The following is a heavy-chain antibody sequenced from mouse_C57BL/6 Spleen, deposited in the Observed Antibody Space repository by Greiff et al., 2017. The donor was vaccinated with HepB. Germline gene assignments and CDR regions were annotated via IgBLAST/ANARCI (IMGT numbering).Heavy chain of an antibody. CDR1: GFTFSSYG. CDR3: ASSYYSNFDY. D-gene: IGHD2-5*01. V-gene: IGHV5-6*01. J-gene: IGHJ2*01. Sequence: EVQVVESGGDLVKPGGSLKLSCAASGFTFSSYGMSWVRQTSDKRLEWVATISSGGSYTYYPDSVKGRFTISRDNAKNTLYLQMSSLKSEDTAMYYCASSYYSNFDYWGQGTTLTVSS. CDR2: ISSGGSYT.